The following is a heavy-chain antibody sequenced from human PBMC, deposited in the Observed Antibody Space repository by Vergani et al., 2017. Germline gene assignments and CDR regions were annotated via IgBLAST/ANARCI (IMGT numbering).Heavy chain of an antibody. J-gene: IGHJ4*02. D-gene: IGHD3-22*01. CDR2: IAGRGDST. V-gene: IGHV3-23*01. CDR1: GFIFNNYA. Sequence: HLLESGGGLVQPGGSLRLSCAASGFIFNNYAMNWVRQAPGKGLEWVSGIAGRGDSTDNADSVKGRFTISRDNSKNPLYLQMNSLSAEDTAIYYCAKGAQPVNYFDSRFDSWGQGTLVVVSS. CDR3: AKGAQPVNYFDSRFDS.